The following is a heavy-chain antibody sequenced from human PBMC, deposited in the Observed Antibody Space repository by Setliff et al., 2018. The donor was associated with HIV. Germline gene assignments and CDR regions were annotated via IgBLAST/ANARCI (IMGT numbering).Heavy chain of an antibody. V-gene: IGHV4-59*01. J-gene: IGHJ3*02. D-gene: IGHD5-18*01. CDR3: ARDESTAIDAFDI. CDR2: IYTSGST. CDR1: GGSIRSFF. Sequence: SETLSLTCTVSGGSIRSFFWSWIRQPPGKGLEWIGHIYTSGSTNYNPSLKSRVTISVDTSKNQFSLKLSSVTAADTAVYYCARDESTAIDAFDIWGQGTMVTVSS.